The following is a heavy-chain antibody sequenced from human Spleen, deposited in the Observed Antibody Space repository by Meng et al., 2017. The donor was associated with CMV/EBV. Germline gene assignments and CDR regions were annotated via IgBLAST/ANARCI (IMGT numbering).Heavy chain of an antibody. CDR1: GGTFSSYA. D-gene: IGHD3-10*01. J-gene: IGHJ6*02. CDR2: IIPIFGTA. V-gene: IGHV1-69*05. Sequence: SVKVSCKASGGTFSSYAISWVRQAPGQGLEWMGGIIPIFGTANYAQKFQGRVTITTDESTSTAYMELSSLRSEDTAVYYCARGTGEVLARGVIRYYGMDVWGQGTTVTVSS. CDR3: ARGTGEVLARGVIRYYGMDV.